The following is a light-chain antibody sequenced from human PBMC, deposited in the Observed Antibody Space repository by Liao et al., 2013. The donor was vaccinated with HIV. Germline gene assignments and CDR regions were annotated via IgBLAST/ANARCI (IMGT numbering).Light chain of an antibody. CDR2: YDI. Sequence: SYELTQPPSVSVSPGQTASITCSGDKLGDKYTCWYQQRPGQSPVVVIYYDINRPSGIPERFSGSNSGNTATLTISGTQSMDEADFYCQAWDNRTGVFGTGTKVTVL. V-gene: IGLV3-1*01. CDR3: QAWDNRTGV. CDR1: KLGDKY. J-gene: IGLJ1*01.